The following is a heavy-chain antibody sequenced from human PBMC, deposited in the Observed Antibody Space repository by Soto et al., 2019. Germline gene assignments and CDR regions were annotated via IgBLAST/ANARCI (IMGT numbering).Heavy chain of an antibody. J-gene: IGHJ4*02. V-gene: IGHV1-69*05. D-gene: IGHD3-9*01. CDR3: AREIAATGFHF. CDR2: IVPVFGSA. CDR1: GGDFKNYG. Sequence: QVQLVQSGAEVKKPGSSVKVSCQTSGGDFKNYGISWVRQAPGQGLEWMGGIVPVFGSAKYGQIFQGGLTITXDEXTXTTYMELSGLKPEDTAVYYCAREIAATGFHFWGQGTLVIVSS.